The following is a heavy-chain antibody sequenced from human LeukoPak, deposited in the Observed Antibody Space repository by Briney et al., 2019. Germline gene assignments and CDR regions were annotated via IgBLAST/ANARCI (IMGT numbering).Heavy chain of an antibody. CDR2: ISYDGSNK. Sequence: GGSLRLSCAASGFTFSSYAMHWVRQAPGKGLEWVAVISYDGSNKYYADSVKGRFTISRDNSKNTLYLQMNSLRAEDTAVYYCAKARGYCSSTSCSSSFDYWGQGTLVTVSS. CDR3: AKARGYCSSTSCSSSFDY. V-gene: IGHV3-30-3*01. D-gene: IGHD2-2*01. J-gene: IGHJ4*02. CDR1: GFTFSSYA.